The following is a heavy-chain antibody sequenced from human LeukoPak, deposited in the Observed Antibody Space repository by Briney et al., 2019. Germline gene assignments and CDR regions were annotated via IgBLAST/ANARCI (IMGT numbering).Heavy chain of an antibody. CDR2: ISSSSSYI. J-gene: IGHJ3*02. CDR3: ARDWCSGGSCYSRTAFDI. Sequence: GGSLRLSCAASGFTFSSCSMNWVRQAPGKGLEWVSSISSSSSYIYYADSVKGRFTISRDNAKNSLYLQMNSLRAEDTAVYYCARDWCSGGSCYSRTAFDIWGQGTMVTVSS. D-gene: IGHD2-15*01. CDR1: GFTFSSCS. V-gene: IGHV3-21*01.